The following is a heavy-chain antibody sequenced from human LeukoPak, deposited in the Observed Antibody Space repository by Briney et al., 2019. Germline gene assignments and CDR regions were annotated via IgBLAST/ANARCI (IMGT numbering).Heavy chain of an antibody. CDR3: ARDRGYSYGYSYYFDY. Sequence: TSETLSLTCAVYGGSFSGYYWSWIRQPPGKGLEWTGEINHSGSTNYNPSLKSRVTISVDTSKNQFSLKLSSVTAADTAVYYCARDRGYSYGYSYYFDYWGQGTLVTVSS. J-gene: IGHJ4*02. V-gene: IGHV4-34*01. CDR1: GGSFSGYY. D-gene: IGHD5-18*01. CDR2: INHSGST.